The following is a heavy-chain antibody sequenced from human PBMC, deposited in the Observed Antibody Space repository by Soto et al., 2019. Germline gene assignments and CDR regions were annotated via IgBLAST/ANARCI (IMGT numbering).Heavy chain of an antibody. CDR2: IIPIFGTS. Sequence: VQLVQSGAEEKKSGSSVKVSCKALGGTFSSDAISWVRQAPGQGLEWVGGIIPIFGTSKYAQKLQGRVTISAETSASRAYMELSRLRSEDTATYHCARDPGRSTNRWRVRQVADGDYYVMDVWGQGTTVTVSS. J-gene: IGHJ6*02. CDR1: GGTFSSDA. D-gene: IGHD2-8*01. CDR3: ARDPGRSTNRWRVRQVADGDYYVMDV. V-gene: IGHV1-69*06.